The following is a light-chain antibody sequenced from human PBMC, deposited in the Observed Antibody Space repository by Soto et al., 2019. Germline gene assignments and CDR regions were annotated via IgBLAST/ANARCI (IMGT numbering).Light chain of an antibody. CDR2: GAS. V-gene: IGKV3-20*01. Sequence: DIVLTQSPGPLSLSPGERATLSCMASQSVSSSYLAWYQQKPGQAPRLLIYGASSRATGIPDRFSGSGSGTDFTLTISRLEPEDFAVYYCQQYGSSPTLGQGTKVDIK. CDR1: QSVSSSY. J-gene: IGKJ1*01. CDR3: QQYGSSPT.